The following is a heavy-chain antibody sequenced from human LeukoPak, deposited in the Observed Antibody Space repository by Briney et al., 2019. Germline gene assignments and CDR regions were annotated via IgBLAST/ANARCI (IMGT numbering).Heavy chain of an antibody. CDR3: AKDISGSWSIDY. CDR1: GFTFSTYG. D-gene: IGHD6-13*01. V-gene: IGHV3-23*01. CDR2: ISGSGGST. Sequence: QPGGSLRLSCAPSGFTFSTYGMSWVRQAPGEGLGWVTAISGSGGSTYYADSVKGRFTISRDNSKNTLYLQMNSLRAEDTAVYYCAKDISGSWSIDYWGQGTLVTVSS. J-gene: IGHJ4*02.